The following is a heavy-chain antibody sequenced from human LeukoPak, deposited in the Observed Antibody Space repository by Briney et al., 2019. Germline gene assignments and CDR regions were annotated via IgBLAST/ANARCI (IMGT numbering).Heavy chain of an antibody. CDR2: IYYSGST. CDR1: GGFISSGTYY. CDR3: ATSHYDYWYFDL. V-gene: IGHV4-31*03. Sequence: PSETLSLTCTVSGGFISSGTYYWNWIRQHPGKGLESIGYIYYSGSTYYNPSLKSRVTISLDTSKNQFSLKLSSVTAADTAVYYCATSHYDYWYFDLWGRGTLVTVSS. D-gene: IGHD3-3*01. J-gene: IGHJ2*01.